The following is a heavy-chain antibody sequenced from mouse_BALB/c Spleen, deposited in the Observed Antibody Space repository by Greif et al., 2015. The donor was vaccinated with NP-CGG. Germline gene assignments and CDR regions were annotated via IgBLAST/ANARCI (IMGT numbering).Heavy chain of an antibody. V-gene: IGHV5-9*02. J-gene: IGHJ1*01. CDR3: ARPLWQKRGYFDV. D-gene: IGHD1-1*02. CDR1: GFAFSSYD. CDR2: ISSGGSYT. Sequence: EVKVEESGGGLVKPGGSLKLSCAASGFAFSSYDMSWVRQTPEKRLEWVATISSGGSYTYYPDSVKGRFTISRDNARNTLYLQMSSLRSEDTALYYCARPLWQKRGYFDVWGAGTTVTVSS.